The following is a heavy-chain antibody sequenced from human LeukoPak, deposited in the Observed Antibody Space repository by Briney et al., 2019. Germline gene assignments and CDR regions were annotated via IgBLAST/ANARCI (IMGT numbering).Heavy chain of an antibody. CDR3: AATVYDLLAFDI. D-gene: IGHD1-14*01. Sequence: GSSVKASCKASRFTFTRSVMHGVRQSRGQPLEGIGWLVVGSGNTNYAQKFQDRVTITRDMSTSTAYMELSSLRSEDTAVYYCAATVYDLLAFDIWGQGTMVTVSS. CDR2: LVVGSGNT. V-gene: IGHV1-58*02. J-gene: IGHJ3*02. CDR1: RFTFTRSV.